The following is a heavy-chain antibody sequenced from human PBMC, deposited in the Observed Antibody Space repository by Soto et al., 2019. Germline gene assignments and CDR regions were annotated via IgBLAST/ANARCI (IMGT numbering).Heavy chain of an antibody. CDR1: GFTFSSYA. D-gene: IGHD6-6*01. CDR3: ARVFRIAPPVFYYYGMDV. V-gene: IGHV3-30-3*01. Sequence: GGSLRLSCAASGFTFSSYAMHWVRQAPGKGLEWVAVISYDGSNKYYADSVKGRFTISRDNSKNTLYLQMNSLRAEDTAVYYCARVFRIAPPVFYYYGMDVWGQGTTVTVSS. J-gene: IGHJ6*02. CDR2: ISYDGSNK.